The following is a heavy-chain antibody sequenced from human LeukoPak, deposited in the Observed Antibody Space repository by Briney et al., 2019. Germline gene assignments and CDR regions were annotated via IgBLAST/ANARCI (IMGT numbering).Heavy chain of an antibody. CDR3: ASGNYDSSGYNWFDP. Sequence: GGSLRLSCAASGFTFSSYWISWVRQAPGKGLEWVANIKQDGSEKYYVDSVKGRFTISRDNAKNSLYLQMNSLRAEDTAVYYCASGNYDSSGYNWFDPWGQGTLVTVSS. V-gene: IGHV3-7*01. CDR1: GFTFSSYW. J-gene: IGHJ5*02. CDR2: IKQDGSEK. D-gene: IGHD3-22*01.